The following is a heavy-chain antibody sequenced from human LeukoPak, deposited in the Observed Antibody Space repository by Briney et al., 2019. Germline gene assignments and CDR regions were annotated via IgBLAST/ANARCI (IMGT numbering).Heavy chain of an antibody. V-gene: IGHV3-43*01. Sequence: GGSLRPSCAASGFTFDDYTMHWVRQAPGKGLEWVSLISWDGGSTYYADSVKGRFTISRDNSKNSLYLQMNSLRTEDTALYYCAKDERGYSYGAPDYWGQGTLVTVSS. J-gene: IGHJ4*02. CDR1: GFTFDDYT. CDR2: ISWDGGST. CDR3: AKDERGYSYGAPDY. D-gene: IGHD5-18*01.